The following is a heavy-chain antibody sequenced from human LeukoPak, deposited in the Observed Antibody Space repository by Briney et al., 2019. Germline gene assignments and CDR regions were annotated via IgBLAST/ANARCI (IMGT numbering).Heavy chain of an antibody. D-gene: IGHD3-10*01. CDR1: GFTFSNAW. CDR3: TTVYYGSGSTRSRYYYYYGMDV. J-gene: IGHJ6*04. V-gene: IGHV3-15*01. CDR2: IKSKTDGGTT. Sequence: GGSLRLSCAASGFTFSNAWMSWVRQAPGKGLEWVGRIKSKTDGGTTDYAAPVKGRFTISRDDSKNTLYLQMNGLKTEDTAVYYCTTVYYGSGSTRSRYYYYYGMDVWGKGTTVTVSS.